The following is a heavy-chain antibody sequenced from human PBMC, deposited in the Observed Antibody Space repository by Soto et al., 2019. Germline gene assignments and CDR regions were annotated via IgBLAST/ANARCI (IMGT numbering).Heavy chain of an antibody. CDR2: ISYDGSNK. CDR1: GFTFSSYG. J-gene: IGHJ6*02. V-gene: IGHV3-30*18. D-gene: IGHD1-26*01. CDR3: AKDGGSYGMDV. Sequence: QVQLVESGGGVVQPGRSLRLSCAASGFTFSSYGMHWVRQAPGKGLEWVAVISYDGSNKYYADSVKGRFIISRDNSKNTLYLQMNSLRAEDTAVYYCAKDGGSYGMDVWGQGTTVTVSS.